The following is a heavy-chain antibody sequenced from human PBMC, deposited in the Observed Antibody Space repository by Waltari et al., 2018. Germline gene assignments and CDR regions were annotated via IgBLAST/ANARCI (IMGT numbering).Heavy chain of an antibody. D-gene: IGHD5-18*01. CDR2: IYPAGST. V-gene: IGHV3-66*02. J-gene: IGHJ4*02. CDR3: TTSRDEYTAMVFFDH. Sequence: DVQLVESGGGLVHPGGSLRLSGAASGFSVATTHSSWVRQTPGKGLDWVSIIYPAGSTYNADSVVGRFTIYRDISQNTLHLQMNNLRPEDTAIYYCTTSRDEYTAMVFFDHWGQGTLVSVSS. CDR1: GFSVATTH.